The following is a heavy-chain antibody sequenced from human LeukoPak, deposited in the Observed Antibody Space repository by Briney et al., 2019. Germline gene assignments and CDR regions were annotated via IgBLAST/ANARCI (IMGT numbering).Heavy chain of an antibody. V-gene: IGHV4-59*11. D-gene: IGHD6-13*01. Sequence: SETLSLTCTVSGGSINSHYWSWIRQPPGKGLEWIGYIYYSGNTKYNPSLESRVTISVDTSKNQFSLRLNSVTAADTAVYYCARGGASSLPFHYWGQGTLVTDSS. CDR1: GGSINSHY. J-gene: IGHJ4*02. CDR2: IYYSGNT. CDR3: ARGGASSLPFHY.